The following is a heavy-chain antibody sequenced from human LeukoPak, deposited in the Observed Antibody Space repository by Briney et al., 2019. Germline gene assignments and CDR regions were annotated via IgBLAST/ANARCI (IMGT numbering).Heavy chain of an antibody. Sequence: GESLKISCKGSGYSFTSYWIGWVRQMPGKGLEWMGIIYPDDSDTRYSPSFQGQVTISADKSMTTAYLQWSSLKASDTAMYYCARRGTGKWNGGMFMGRETFDIWGQGTMVTVSS. J-gene: IGHJ3*02. CDR2: IYPDDSDT. CDR3: ARRGTGKWNGGMFMGRETFDI. D-gene: IGHD1-1*01. V-gene: IGHV5-51*01. CDR1: GYSFTSYW.